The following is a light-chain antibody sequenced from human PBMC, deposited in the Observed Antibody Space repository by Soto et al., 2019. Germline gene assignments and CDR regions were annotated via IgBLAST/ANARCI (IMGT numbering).Light chain of an antibody. V-gene: IGKV3-15*01. CDR1: QSVATN. CDR2: GAS. CDR3: QQYHKWPSGT. Sequence: EIVMTQSPDTLSVSPGERATLSCRASQSVATNLAWYQQKPGKVPRLLIYGASARATGIPARFSGSGSGTEFTLSISSLQSDDSAIYYCQQYHKWPSGTFGQGTRLEIK. J-gene: IGKJ5*01.